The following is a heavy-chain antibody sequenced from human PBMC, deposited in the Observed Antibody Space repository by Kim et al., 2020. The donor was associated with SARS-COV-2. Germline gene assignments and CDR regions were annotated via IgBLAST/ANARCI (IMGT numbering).Heavy chain of an antibody. CDR3: AKDISWAPGPTVSASCYFDY. D-gene: IGHD1-20*01. J-gene: IGHJ4*02. Sequence: RFTISRDNAKNSLYLQMNSLRAEDTALYYCAKDISWAPGPTVSASCYFDYWGQGTLVTVSS. V-gene: IGHV3-9*01.